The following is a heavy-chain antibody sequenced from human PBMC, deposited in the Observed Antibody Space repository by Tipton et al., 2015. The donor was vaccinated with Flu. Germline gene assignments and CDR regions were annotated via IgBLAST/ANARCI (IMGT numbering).Heavy chain of an antibody. Sequence: TLSLTCTVSGGSISSGSYYWSWIRQPAGKGLEWIGRIYTSGSTNYNPSPKSRVTMSVDTSKNQFSLKLSSVTAADTAVYYCASPLLGGGAGYDAFDIWGQGTMVTVSS. CDR1: GGSISSGSYY. J-gene: IGHJ3*02. CDR3: ASPLLGGGAGYDAFDI. D-gene: IGHD3-16*01. CDR2: IYTSGST. V-gene: IGHV4-61*02.